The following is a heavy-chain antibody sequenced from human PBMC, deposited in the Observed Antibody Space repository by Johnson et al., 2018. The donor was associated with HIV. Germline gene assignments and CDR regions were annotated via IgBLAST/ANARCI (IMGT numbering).Heavy chain of an antibody. CDR2: MSFDETNS. V-gene: IGHV3-30-3*01. Sequence: QVQLVESGGGVVQPGGSLRLSCAASAFTFSSYAMHWVRQAPGKGLQWVAVMSFDETNSYDSDSVDVKGRFTISRDNSKNTLYLQMDSLRGEDTAVYYCASEVRGVLDIWGQGTMVTVSS. CDR1: AFTFSSYA. J-gene: IGHJ3*02. CDR3: ASEVRGVLDI. D-gene: IGHD3-10*01.